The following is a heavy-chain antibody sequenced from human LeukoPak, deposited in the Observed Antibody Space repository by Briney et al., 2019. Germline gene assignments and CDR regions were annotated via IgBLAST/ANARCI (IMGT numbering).Heavy chain of an antibody. V-gene: IGHV4-59*08. CDR2: IYYSGST. D-gene: IGHD2-8*01. J-gene: IGHJ5*02. CDR3: ARLYDGVFDP. Sequence: NPSETLSLTCAVSGGTISSYYWSWIRQPPGKGLEWIGFIYYSGSTNYNPSLKSRVTISVDTSKNQFSLNLSSVTAADTAIYYCARLYDGVFDPWGQGTLVTVSS. CDR1: GGTISSYY.